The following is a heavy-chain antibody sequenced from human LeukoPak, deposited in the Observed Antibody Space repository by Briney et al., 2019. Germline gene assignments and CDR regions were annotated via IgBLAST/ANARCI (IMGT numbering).Heavy chain of an antibody. CDR2: IKSKTDGGTT. Sequence: PGGSLRLSCAASGFTFSNAWMSWVRQAPGKGLEWVGRIKSKTDGGTTDYAAPVKGRFTISRDDSKNTLYLQMNSLKTEDTAVYYCTTGPVATIFGVVISDYWGQGTLVTVSP. J-gene: IGHJ4*02. CDR3: TTGPVATIFGVVISDY. CDR1: GFTFSNAW. V-gene: IGHV3-15*07. D-gene: IGHD3-3*01.